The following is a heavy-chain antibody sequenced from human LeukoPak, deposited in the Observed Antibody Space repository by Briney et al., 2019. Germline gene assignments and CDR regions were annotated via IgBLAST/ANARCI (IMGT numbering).Heavy chain of an antibody. J-gene: IGHJ4*02. CDR3: ARDRSGWYSFDY. V-gene: IGHV3-30*02. D-gene: IGHD6-19*01. CDR1: GFTFSDYA. CDR2: IGYDGSNK. Sequence: PGGSLRLSCAASGFTFSDYAMHWVRQAPGKGLEWVTFIGYDGSNKYYADSVKGRFTISRDNSKNTLYVQMNSLRPEDTAVYYCARDRSGWYSFDYWGQGTLVTVSS.